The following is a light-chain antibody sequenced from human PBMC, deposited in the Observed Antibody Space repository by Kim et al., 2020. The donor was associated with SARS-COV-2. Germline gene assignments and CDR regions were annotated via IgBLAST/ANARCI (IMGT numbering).Light chain of an antibody. Sequence: GQRVTISCSGSSSNIGNNYVHWYHQRPGTAPKLLIYRSNQRPSGVPDRFSGSKSGTSASLAISGLRSEDEADYYCVAWDDSLNGRVFGGGTQLTVL. CDR1: SSNIGNNY. V-gene: IGLV1-47*01. CDR2: RSN. J-gene: IGLJ3*02. CDR3: VAWDDSLNGRV.